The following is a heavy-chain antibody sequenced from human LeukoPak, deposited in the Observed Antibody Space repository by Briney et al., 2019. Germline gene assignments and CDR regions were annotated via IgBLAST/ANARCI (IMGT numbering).Heavy chain of an antibody. CDR2: IKSKSDGGAT. V-gene: IGHV3-15*01. CDR3: TTVGIRIVVATAITSDN. D-gene: IGHD2-21*02. CDR1: GIPFSKAW. J-gene: IGHJ4*02. Sequence: GGSLRLSCSASGIPFSKAWMSWVRQAPGKGLEWVGRIKSKSDGGATDYAAPVKGRFTISRDDSKNTLYLQMNSLKTEDTAVYYCTTVGIRIVVATAITSDNWGQGTLVTVSS.